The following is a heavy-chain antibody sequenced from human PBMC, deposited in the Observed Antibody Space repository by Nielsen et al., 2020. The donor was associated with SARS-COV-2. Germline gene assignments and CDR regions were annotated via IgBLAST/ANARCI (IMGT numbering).Heavy chain of an antibody. V-gene: IGHV2-70*11. CDR2: ITWDDDK. Sequence: SGPTLVTPTQTLSLSCNFSGFSLSTRGMCASWIRQPPGKVPEWLARITWDDDKYYSTSLKTRLTISKDTSKNQVVLTMTNMDPVDTATYYCARYYIVVDPTIMRKLFDPWGQGTLVTVSS. CDR1: GFSLSTRGMC. CDR3: ARYYIVVDPTIMRKLFDP. D-gene: IGHD2-2*01. J-gene: IGHJ5*02.